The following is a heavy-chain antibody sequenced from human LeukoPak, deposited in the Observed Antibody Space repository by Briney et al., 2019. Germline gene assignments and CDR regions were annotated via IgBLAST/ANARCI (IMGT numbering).Heavy chain of an antibody. J-gene: IGHJ4*02. CDR2: IYHSGST. CDR3: ARQRYCGGDCYQLDY. Sequence: SETLSLTCTVSGYSIRSGYYWGWIRQPPGKGLEWIGSIYHSGSTYYNPSLKSRVTISVDTSKNQFSLKLTSVTAADTAVYYCARQRYCGGDCYQLDYWGQGTLVTVSS. V-gene: IGHV4-38-2*02. CDR1: GYSIRSGYY. D-gene: IGHD2-21*01.